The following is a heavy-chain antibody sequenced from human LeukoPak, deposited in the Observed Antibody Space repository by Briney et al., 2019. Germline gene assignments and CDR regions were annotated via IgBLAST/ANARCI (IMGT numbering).Heavy chain of an antibody. D-gene: IGHD5-12*01. CDR2: VRYDESNE. Sequence: GGSLRLSCQTSGFVFSNYGMHWVRRAPGKGLEWVAFVRYDESNEYYADSVKGRFTISRDNSRNTLYLQMNSLRAEDTGVYSCAKDSNSGYVSVGPDYWGLGTLVTVSS. CDR1: GFVFSNYG. CDR3: AKDSNSGYVSVGPDY. V-gene: IGHV3-30*02. J-gene: IGHJ4*02.